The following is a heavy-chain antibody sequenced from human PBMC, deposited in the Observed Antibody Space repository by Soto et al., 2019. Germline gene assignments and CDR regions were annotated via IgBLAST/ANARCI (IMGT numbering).Heavy chain of an antibody. J-gene: IGHJ6*02. V-gene: IGHV1-69*06. D-gene: IGHD5-18*01. CDR2: IIPIFGTA. Sequence: SVKVSCRASGGTFSSYAISWVRQAPGQGLEWMGGIIPIFGTANYAQKFQGRVTITADKSTSTAYMELSSLRSEDTAVYYCARENTAMVTGYYYGVDVWGQVTTVTVSS. CDR1: GGTFSSYA. CDR3: ARENTAMVTGYYYGVDV.